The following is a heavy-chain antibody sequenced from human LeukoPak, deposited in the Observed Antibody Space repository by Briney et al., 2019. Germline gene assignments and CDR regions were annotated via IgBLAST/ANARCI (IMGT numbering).Heavy chain of an antibody. J-gene: IGHJ3*02. D-gene: IGHD3-22*01. CDR2: ISIYNGKI. CDR3: ARWDYYDSRTFDI. Sequence: GASVKASCKASGYTFTSYGISWVRQAPGQGLEWMGWISIYNGKINYAQKFQGRVTMTTDTSTSTAYMELRSLRSDDTAVYYCARWDYYDSRTFDIWGQGTMVTVS. CDR1: GYTFTSYG. V-gene: IGHV1-18*01.